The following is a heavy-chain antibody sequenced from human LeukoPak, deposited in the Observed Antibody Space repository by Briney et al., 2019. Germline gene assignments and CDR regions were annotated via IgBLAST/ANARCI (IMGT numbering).Heavy chain of an antibody. J-gene: IGHJ4*02. CDR1: GFSLSTSGMC. D-gene: IGHD6-19*01. V-gene: IGHV2-70*11. CDR2: IDWDDDK. Sequence: SGPALVKPTQTHTLTCTFSGFSLSTSGMCVSWIRQPPGKALEWLARIDWDDDKYYSTSLKTRLTISKDTSKNQVVLTMTNMDPVDTATYYCARSMIAVAGTYFDYWGQGTLVTVSS. CDR3: ARSMIAVAGTYFDY.